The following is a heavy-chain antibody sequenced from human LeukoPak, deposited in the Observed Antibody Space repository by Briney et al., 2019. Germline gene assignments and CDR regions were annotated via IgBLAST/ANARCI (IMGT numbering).Heavy chain of an antibody. CDR2: ISGSGGST. CDR1: GFTFSSYA. V-gene: IGHV3-23*01. J-gene: IGHJ4*02. CDR3: AKDRGSSSPWHLDY. Sequence: GASLRLSCAASGFTFSSYAMSWVRQAPGKGLEWVSAISGSGGSTYYADSVKGRFTISRDNSKNTLYLQMNSLRAEDTVVYYCAKDRGSSSPWHLDYWGQGTLVTVSS. D-gene: IGHD6-13*01.